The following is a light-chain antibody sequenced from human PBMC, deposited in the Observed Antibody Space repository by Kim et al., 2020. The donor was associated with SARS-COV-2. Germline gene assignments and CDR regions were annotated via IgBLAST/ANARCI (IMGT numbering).Light chain of an antibody. V-gene: IGLV3-1*01. J-gene: IGLJ1*01. CDR3: QAWDSSTYV. CDR1: VLGDND. Sequence: VSPGQTASISCSGDVLGDNDVCWYQQKPGQSPVLVIYQRTKRPSGIPERFSGSNSGNTATLTISGTQAMDEADYYCQAWDSSTYVFGTGTKVTVL. CDR2: QRT.